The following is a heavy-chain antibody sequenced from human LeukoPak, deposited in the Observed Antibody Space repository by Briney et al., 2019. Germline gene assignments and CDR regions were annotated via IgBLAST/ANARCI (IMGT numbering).Heavy chain of an antibody. Sequence: ASVKVSCKASGGTFSSYAISWVRQAPGQGREWMGRINPNSGGTNYAQKFQGRVTMTRDTPINTAYIELRRMRSDDTAVYECERARVGGTVEYFQHWGQGTMVIVAS. CDR1: GGTFSSYA. CDR2: INPNSGGT. CDR3: ERARVGGTVEYFQH. V-gene: IGHV1-2*02. D-gene: IGHD6-19*01. J-gene: IGHJ1*01.